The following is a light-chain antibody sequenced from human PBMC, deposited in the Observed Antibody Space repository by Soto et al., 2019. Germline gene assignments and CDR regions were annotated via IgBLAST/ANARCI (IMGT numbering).Light chain of an antibody. CDR1: SSDVGAYIY. V-gene: IGLV2-14*03. Sequence: QSALTQPASVSGSPGQSITISCGGTSSDVGAYIYVSWYQQYPGKAPKLIIYEVSDRPSGVSNRFSGSKSGNTASLTISGLQAEDEADYYCSSFAGSRVLVLGGGTKLTVL. CDR2: EVS. CDR3: SSFAGSRVLV. J-gene: IGLJ2*01.